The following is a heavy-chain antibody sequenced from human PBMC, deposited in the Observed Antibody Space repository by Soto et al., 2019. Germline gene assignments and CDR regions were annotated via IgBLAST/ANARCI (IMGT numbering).Heavy chain of an antibody. Sequence: PSETLSLTCTVSGGSISGGGIHWTWIRQHPGKGLEWIGYIYYSGSTYYNPSLKSRVTISVDTSENQFSLKLSSVTAADTAVYYCAKGHSSATSLDSWGQGILVTVSS. CDR3: AKGHSSATSLDS. V-gene: IGHV4-31*03. CDR2: IYYSGST. J-gene: IGHJ4*02. D-gene: IGHD3-22*01. CDR1: GGSISGGGIH.